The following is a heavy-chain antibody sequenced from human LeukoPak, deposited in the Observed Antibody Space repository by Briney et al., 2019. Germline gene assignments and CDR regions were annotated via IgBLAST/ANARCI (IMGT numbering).Heavy chain of an antibody. CDR1: GFTFSSYA. J-gene: IGHJ6*02. V-gene: IGHV3-23*01. D-gene: IGHD6-13*01. Sequence: GGSLRLSCAASGFTFSSYAMSWVRQAPGKGLEWVSAISGSGGSTYYADSVKGRFTISRDNSKNSLYLQMNSLRTEDTALYYCAKDIRQQLAHYYYYGMDVWGQGTTVTVSS. CDR3: AKDIRQQLAHYYYYGMDV. CDR2: ISGSGGST.